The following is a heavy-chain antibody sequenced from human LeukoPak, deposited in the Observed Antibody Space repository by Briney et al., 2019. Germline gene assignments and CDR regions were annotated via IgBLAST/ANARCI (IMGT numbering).Heavy chain of an antibody. J-gene: IGHJ4*02. D-gene: IGHD4-11*01. CDR1: GGSISSYY. Sequence: SETLSLTCTVSGGSISSYYWSWLRQPPGKGLEWIGYIYYSGSTNYNPSLKSRVTISVDTSKNQFSLKLSSVTAADTAVYYCAREEPSNTYYFDYWGQGTLVTVSS. V-gene: IGHV4-59*01. CDR2: IYYSGST. CDR3: AREEPSNTYYFDY.